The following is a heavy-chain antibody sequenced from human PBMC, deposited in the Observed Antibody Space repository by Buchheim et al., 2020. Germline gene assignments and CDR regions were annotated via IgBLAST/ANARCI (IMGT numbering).Heavy chain of an antibody. CDR2: IYYSGST. Sequence: QLQLQESGPGLVKPSETLSLTCTVSGGSISSSSYYWGWIRQPPGKGLEWIGSIYYSGSTYYNPSLKSRVTISVDTSKNQFSLKLSSVTAADTAVYYCARRLGDFWSGYYFDYWGQGTL. J-gene: IGHJ4*02. CDR1: GGSISSSSYY. V-gene: IGHV4-39*01. D-gene: IGHD3-3*01. CDR3: ARRLGDFWSGYYFDY.